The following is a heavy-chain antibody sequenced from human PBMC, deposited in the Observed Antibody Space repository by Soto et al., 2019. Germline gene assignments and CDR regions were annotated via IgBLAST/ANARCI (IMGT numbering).Heavy chain of an antibody. CDR3: VRGCGRSSCPYYFDS. D-gene: IGHD2-2*01. CDR2: IRQDGSER. J-gene: IGHJ4*02. V-gene: IGHV3-7*01. Sequence: EVQLVESGGGLVQPGGSLRLSCAASGFTFSSYWMSWVRQAPGKGLEWVATIRQDGSERHYVDSVEGRFAISRANGQNSLFLQMNSLRAEDTTDDHCVRGCGRSSCPYYFDSWGRGTLVTVSS. CDR1: GFTFSSYW.